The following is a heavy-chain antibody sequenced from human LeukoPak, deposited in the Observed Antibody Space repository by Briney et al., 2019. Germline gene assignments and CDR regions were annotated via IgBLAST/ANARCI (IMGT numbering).Heavy chain of an antibody. Sequence: SETLSLTCTVSGGSISSYYWSWIRQPPGKGLEWRGYIYYSGSTNYNPSLKSRGTISVDKCKNHFSLKLSSVTAADTAVYYCARMIKHHYYFDYWGQGTLVTVSS. J-gene: IGHJ4*02. V-gene: IGHV4-59*01. CDR3: ARMIKHHYYFDY. CDR1: GGSISSYY. CDR2: IYYSGST. D-gene: IGHD3-16*01.